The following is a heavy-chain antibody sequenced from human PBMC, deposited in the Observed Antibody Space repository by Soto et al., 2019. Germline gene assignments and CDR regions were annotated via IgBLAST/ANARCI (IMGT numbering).Heavy chain of an antibody. CDR1: GGSISSYY. D-gene: IGHD3-10*01. CDR2: IYYSGST. V-gene: IGHV4-59*08. CDR3: ARHNYGSGSTYFDY. J-gene: IGHJ4*02. Sequence: SETLSLTCTVSGGSISSYYWSWIRQPPGKGLEWIGYIYYSGSTNYNPSPKSRVTISLDTSKNQFSLKLSSVTAADTAVYYCARHNYGSGSTYFDYWGQGTLVTVCS.